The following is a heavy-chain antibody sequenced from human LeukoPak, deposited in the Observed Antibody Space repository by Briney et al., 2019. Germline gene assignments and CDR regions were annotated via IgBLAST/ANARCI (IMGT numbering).Heavy chain of an antibody. CDR2: IYHSGST. V-gene: IGHV4-59*04. J-gene: IGHJ6*03. CDR1: AGSISSYY. CDR3: ARLIAAAGPMDV. D-gene: IGHD6-13*01. Sequence: SETLSLTCTVSAGSISSYYWSWIRQPPGKGLEWIGSIYHSGSTYYNPSLKSRVTISVDTSKNQFSLKLSSVTAADTAVYYCARLIAAAGPMDVWGKGTTVTISS.